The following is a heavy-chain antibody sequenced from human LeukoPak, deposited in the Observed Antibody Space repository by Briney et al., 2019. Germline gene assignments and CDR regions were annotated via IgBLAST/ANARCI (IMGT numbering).Heavy chain of an antibody. J-gene: IGHJ6*02. V-gene: IGHV1-18*01. D-gene: IGHD5-18*01. CDR3: ARVMHWDKPMARGRGMDV. CDR1: DYNIITYG. Sequence: ASVKVSCKASDYNIITYGIAWVRQAPGQGLEWMGWISPYNGNTNYAQKFQGRVTVTTDTSTSTAYMELRSLRSDDTALYYCARVMHWDKPMARGRGMDVWGQGTTVTVSS. CDR2: ISPYNGNT.